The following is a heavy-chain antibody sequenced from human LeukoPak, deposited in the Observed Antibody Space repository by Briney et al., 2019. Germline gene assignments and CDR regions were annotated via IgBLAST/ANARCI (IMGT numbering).Heavy chain of an antibody. V-gene: IGHV3-21*04. CDR3: ARDIFVLGYSGYDWNFDY. D-gene: IGHD5-12*01. CDR2: ISPSSSSI. CDR1: GFTFSNCN. Sequence: GGSLRLSCAASGFTFSNCNMNWVRHAPGKGLEWVSSISPSSSSIYYADSVKGRFTISRDNAKNSLYLQMNSLRAEDTAVYYCARDIFVLGYSGYDWNFDYWGQGTLVTVSS. J-gene: IGHJ4*02.